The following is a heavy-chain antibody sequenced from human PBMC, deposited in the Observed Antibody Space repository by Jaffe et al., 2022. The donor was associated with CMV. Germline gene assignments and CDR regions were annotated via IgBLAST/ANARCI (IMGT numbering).Heavy chain of an antibody. CDR2: INHSGST. D-gene: IGHD3-10*01. J-gene: IGHJ6*03. CDR3: ARGGITMVRGLRNQGYYYMDV. V-gene: IGHV4-34*01. CDR1: GGSFSGYY. Sequence: QVQLQQWGAGLLKPSETLSLTCAVYGGSFSGYYWSWIRQPPGKGLEWIGEINHSGSTNYNPSLKSRVTISVDTSKNQFSLKLSSVTAADTAVYYCARGGITMVRGLRNQGYYYMDVWGKGTTVTVSS.